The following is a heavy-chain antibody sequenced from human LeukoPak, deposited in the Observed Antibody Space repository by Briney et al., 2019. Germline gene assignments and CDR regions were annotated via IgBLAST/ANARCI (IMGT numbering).Heavy chain of an antibody. J-gene: IGHJ4*02. Sequence: PGGSLRLSCAASGFTFSSYEMNWVRQAPGKGLEWVSYISSSGSTKYYADSVKGRFTISRDNAKNSLYLQMNSLRAEDTALYYCATSYYDFWSGLDYWGQGTLVTVSS. V-gene: IGHV3-48*03. CDR1: GFTFSSYE. D-gene: IGHD3-3*01. CDR3: ATSYYDFWSGLDY. CDR2: ISSSGSTK.